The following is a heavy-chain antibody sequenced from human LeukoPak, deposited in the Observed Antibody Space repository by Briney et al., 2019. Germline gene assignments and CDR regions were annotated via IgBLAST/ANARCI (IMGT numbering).Heavy chain of an antibody. Sequence: SETLSLTCVVSGDSFSSHYWTWIRQSPGKGLEWIGYISYIGSTNYNPSFKSRVTISIDTSKNQFSLKLRSVTAADTAVYYCARDLVTVTKGFDIWGQGTMVGVSA. D-gene: IGHD4-17*01. V-gene: IGHV4-59*11. J-gene: IGHJ3*02. CDR3: ARDLVTVTKGFDI. CDR1: GDSFSSHY. CDR2: ISYIGST.